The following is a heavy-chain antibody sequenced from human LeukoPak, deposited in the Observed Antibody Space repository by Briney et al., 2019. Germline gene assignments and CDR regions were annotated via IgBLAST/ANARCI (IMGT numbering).Heavy chain of an antibody. D-gene: IGHD6-13*01. CDR3: ARDDAGAAASFDY. CDR1: GGTFSSYA. J-gene: IGHJ4*02. Sequence: GASVKVSCKASGGTFSSYAISWVRQAPGQGLEWMGGIIPIFGTANYAQKFQGRVTMTRNTSISTAYMELSSLRSEDTAVYYCARDDAGAAASFDYWGQGTLVTVSS. V-gene: IGHV1-69*05. CDR2: IIPIFGTA.